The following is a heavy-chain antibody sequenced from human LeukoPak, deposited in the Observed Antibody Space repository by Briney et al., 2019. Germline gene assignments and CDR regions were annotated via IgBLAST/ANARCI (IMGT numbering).Heavy chain of an antibody. CDR2: IYSTGST. CDR3: ARHIVLEGWFDP. J-gene: IGHJ5*02. V-gene: IGHV4-4*07. Sequence: ASETLSLTCTVSGGSISSYYWSWIRQPAGKGLEWIGRIYSTGSTNYNPSLKSRVTMSVDTSKNQFSLKLSSVTAADTAVYYCARHIVLEGWFDPWGQGTLVTVSS. D-gene: IGHD2/OR15-2a*01. CDR1: GGSISSYY.